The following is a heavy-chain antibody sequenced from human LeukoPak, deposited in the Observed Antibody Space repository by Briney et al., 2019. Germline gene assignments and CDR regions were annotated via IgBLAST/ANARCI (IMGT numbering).Heavy chain of an antibody. D-gene: IGHD2-15*01. CDR3: ARDNTYCSGSRCYDRFDY. J-gene: IGHJ4*02. CDR2: ISGSGGST. V-gene: IGHV3-23*01. CDR1: GITFSSYA. Sequence: GGSLGLSCAASGITFSSYAMSWVRQAPGKGLEWVSAISGSGGSTYYADSVKGRFTISRDNSKNTLYLQMNSLTAEDTAVYYCARDNTYCSGSRCYDRFDYWGQGTLVAVSS.